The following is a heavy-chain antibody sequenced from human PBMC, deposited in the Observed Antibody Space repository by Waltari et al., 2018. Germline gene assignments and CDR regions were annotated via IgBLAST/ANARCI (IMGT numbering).Heavy chain of an antibody. Sequence: EVQLVESGGGLVQPGGSLRLSCASSGFTFSSYWMSWVRQAPGKGLEWVANIKQDGSEKYYVDSVKGRFTISRDNAKNSLYLQMNSLRAEDTAVYYCARALVDWNYVFYFDYWGQGTLVTVSS. CDR2: IKQDGSEK. J-gene: IGHJ4*02. D-gene: IGHD1-7*01. CDR1: GFTFSSYW. V-gene: IGHV3-7*01. CDR3: ARALVDWNYVFYFDY.